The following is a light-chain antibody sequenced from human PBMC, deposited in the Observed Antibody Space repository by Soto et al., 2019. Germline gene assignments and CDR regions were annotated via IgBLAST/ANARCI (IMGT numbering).Light chain of an antibody. V-gene: IGKV3-15*01. CDR3: QQRQYWPPIT. CDR1: ESVSSN. Sequence: EVVMTQSPATLSVSPGERATLSCRASESVSSNLAWYQQRPGQAPRLVIYGASTRATGIPARFSGSGSGTDFTLTISSLEPEDFAIYYCQQRQYWPPITFGQGTRLEIK. J-gene: IGKJ5*01. CDR2: GAS.